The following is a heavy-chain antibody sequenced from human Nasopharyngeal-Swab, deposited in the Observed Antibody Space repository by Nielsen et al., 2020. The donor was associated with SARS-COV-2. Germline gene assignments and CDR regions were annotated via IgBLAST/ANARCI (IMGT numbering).Heavy chain of an antibody. CDR2: ISAYNGNT. CDR3: ARAGRLEITGWFDP. CDR1: GYTFTNYG. V-gene: IGHV1-18*01. J-gene: IGHJ5*02. Sequence: ASVKVSCKASGYTFTNYGITWVRQAPGQGLEWMGWISAYNGNTNYAQKLQGRVTMTTDTSTSTAYMELRSLRSDDTAVYYCARAGRLEITGWFDPWGQGTLVTVSS. D-gene: IGHD1-1*01.